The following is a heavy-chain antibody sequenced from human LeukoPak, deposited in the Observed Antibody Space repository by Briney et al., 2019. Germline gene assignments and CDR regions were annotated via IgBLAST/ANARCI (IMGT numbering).Heavy chain of an antibody. J-gene: IGHJ6*03. V-gene: IGHV3-23*01. CDR1: GFTFSSYG. CDR3: AKVGPSLVRGLIRGGARYYYNYMDV. Sequence: GGSLRPSCAASGFTFSSYGMSWVRQAPGKGLEWVSAISGNGGSTYYADSVKGRFAISRDTSKNTLYLQMNSLRAEDTAVYYCAKVGPSLVRGLIRGGARYYYNYMDVWGKGTTVTISS. CDR2: ISGNGGST. D-gene: IGHD3-10*01.